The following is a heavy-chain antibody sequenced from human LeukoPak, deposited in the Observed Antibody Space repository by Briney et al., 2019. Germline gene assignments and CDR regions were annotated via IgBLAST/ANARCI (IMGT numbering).Heavy chain of an antibody. J-gene: IGHJ4*02. V-gene: IGHV3-64*01. Sequence: GWSLRLSCAASGFTFSSYAMHWVRQAPGKGLEYVSAISSNGGSTYYANSVKGRFTISRDNSKKKLYLQVGRLRAEHMAVYYCARVTTFVVGVFFDPYYFDYWGQGTLVTVSS. D-gene: IGHD3-10*02. CDR2: ISSNGGST. CDR3: ARVTTFVVGVFFDPYYFDY. CDR1: GFTFSSYA.